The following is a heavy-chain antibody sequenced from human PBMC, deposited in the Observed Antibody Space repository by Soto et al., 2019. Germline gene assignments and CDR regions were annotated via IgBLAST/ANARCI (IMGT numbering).Heavy chain of an antibody. Sequence: QVQLQQWGAGLLKPSETLSLTCAVYGGSFSGYYWSWIRQPPGKGLEWIGEINHSGSTNYNPSLKSRVTISVDTSKNQFSLQLSSVTAADTAVYYCARGDRATVTPFDYWGQGTLVTVSS. V-gene: IGHV4-34*01. D-gene: IGHD4-17*01. CDR2: INHSGST. J-gene: IGHJ4*02. CDR3: ARGDRATVTPFDY. CDR1: GGSFSGYY.